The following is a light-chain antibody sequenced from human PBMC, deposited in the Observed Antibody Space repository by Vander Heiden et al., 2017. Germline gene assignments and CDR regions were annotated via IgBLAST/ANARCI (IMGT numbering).Light chain of an antibody. CDR1: GSNIGRNT. CDR2: YDD. J-gene: IGLJ3*02. Sequence: QSVLAPPPSASGTPGQSVTISCSGSGSNIGRNTLNWYQQLPGAAPRLLIYYDDQRPSGVPARLSGSKSGTSASLAISGLQSEDEADYYCTSGDNSLNARVFGGGTKLTVL. V-gene: IGLV1-44*01. CDR3: TSGDNSLNARV.